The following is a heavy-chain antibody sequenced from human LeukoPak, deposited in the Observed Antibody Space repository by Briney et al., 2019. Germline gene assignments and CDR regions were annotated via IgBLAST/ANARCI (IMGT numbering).Heavy chain of an antibody. CDR1: GFTFSSYS. J-gene: IGHJ4*02. V-gene: IGHV3-21*04. D-gene: IGHD5-18*01. CDR2: ISSSSSYI. CDR3: AKDMDTAMVYYFDY. Sequence: PGGSLRLSCAASGFTFSSYSMNWVRQAPGKGLEWVSSISSSSSYIYYADSVKGRFTISRDNAKNSLYLQMNSLRAEDTALYYCAKDMDTAMVYYFDYWGQGTLVTVSS.